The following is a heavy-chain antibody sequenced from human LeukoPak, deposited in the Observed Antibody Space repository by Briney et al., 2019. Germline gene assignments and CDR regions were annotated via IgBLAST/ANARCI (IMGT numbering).Heavy chain of an antibody. Sequence: GGSLRLSCAASGFTLSSYSMNWVRQAPGKGLEWVSSISSSSSYIYYADSVKGRFTISRDNAKNSLYLQMNSLRAEDTAVYYCARAKGAAGTSFLYYYYGMDVWGQGTTVTVSS. CDR3: ARAKGAAGTSFLYYYYGMDV. CDR2: ISSSSSYI. D-gene: IGHD6-13*01. J-gene: IGHJ6*02. V-gene: IGHV3-21*01. CDR1: GFTLSSYS.